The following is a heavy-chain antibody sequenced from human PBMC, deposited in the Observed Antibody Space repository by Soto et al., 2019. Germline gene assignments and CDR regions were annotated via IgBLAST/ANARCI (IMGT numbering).Heavy chain of an antibody. J-gene: IGHJ4*02. Sequence: QVQLVESGGGVVQPGRSLRLSCAASGFTFSSYAMHWVRQAPGKGLEWVAVISYDGSDKYYADSVKGRFTISRDNSKNTLNLQMTSLRADDTAVYYCAKALGELSPESYGYWGQGTLITVSS. CDR1: GFTFSSYA. V-gene: IGHV3-30*18. CDR2: ISYDGSDK. D-gene: IGHD3-16*02. CDR3: AKALGELSPESYGY.